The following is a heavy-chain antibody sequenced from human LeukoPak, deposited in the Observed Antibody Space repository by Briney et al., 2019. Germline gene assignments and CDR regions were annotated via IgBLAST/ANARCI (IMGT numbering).Heavy chain of an antibody. CDR3: ASFIPGGYSSSWYAFDI. V-gene: IGHV5-51*01. CDR2: IYPDDSDT. Sequence: GESLKISCKGSGYSFTSYWIAWVRQMPGKGLEWMGIIYPDDSDTRYSPSFQGQVTISADKSISTAYLQWSSLKASDTAMYYCASFIPGGYSSSWYAFDIWDQGTMVTVSS. J-gene: IGHJ3*02. CDR1: GYSFTSYW. D-gene: IGHD6-13*01.